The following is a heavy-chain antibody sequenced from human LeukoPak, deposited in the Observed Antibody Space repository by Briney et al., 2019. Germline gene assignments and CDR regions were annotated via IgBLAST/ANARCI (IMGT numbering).Heavy chain of an antibody. V-gene: IGHV4-39*01. CDR2: VYYGEST. D-gene: IGHD3-3*01. CDR1: GGSISSSSSC. Sequence: SQTLSLTCTVSGGSISSSSSCWGWIRQPPGKGLEWIGTVYYGESTYYNPSLKSRITISVDTSKNQFSLKLSSGTAADTAVYYCARLSTIFGVAIDYWGQGTLVTVSS. CDR3: ARLSTIFGVAIDY. J-gene: IGHJ4*02.